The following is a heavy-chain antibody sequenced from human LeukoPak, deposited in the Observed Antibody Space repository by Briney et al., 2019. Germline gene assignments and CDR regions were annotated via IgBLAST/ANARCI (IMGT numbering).Heavy chain of an antibody. Sequence: GESLKISCKGSGYSFTSYWIGWVRQMPGKGLEWMGILYPGDSDTRYSPSFQGQVTISADKSISTAYLQWSSLRASDTAMYYCARLDGAGSSYDFFDSWGQGTLVTVSS. CDR1: GYSFTSYW. CDR3: ARLDGAGSSYDFFDS. J-gene: IGHJ4*02. CDR2: LYPGDSDT. V-gene: IGHV5-51*01. D-gene: IGHD5-12*01.